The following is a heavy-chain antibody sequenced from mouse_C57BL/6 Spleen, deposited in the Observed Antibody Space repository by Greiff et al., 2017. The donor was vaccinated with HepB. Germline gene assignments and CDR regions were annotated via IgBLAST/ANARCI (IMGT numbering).Heavy chain of an antibody. CDR2: IDPETGGT. D-gene: IGHD4-1*01. CDR3: TRKSNWAYYFDY. J-gene: IGHJ2*01. V-gene: IGHV1-15*01. CDR1: GYTFPDYE. Sequence: QVQLQQSGAELVRPGASVTLSCKASGYTFPDYEMHWVKQTPVHGLEWIGAIDPETGGTAYNQKFKGKAILTADKSSSTAYMELRSLTSEDSAVYYCTRKSNWAYYFDYWGQGTTLTVSS.